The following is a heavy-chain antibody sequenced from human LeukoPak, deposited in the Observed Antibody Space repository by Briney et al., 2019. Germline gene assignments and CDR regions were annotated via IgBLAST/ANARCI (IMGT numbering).Heavy chain of an antibody. CDR3: AKIPNSYGDYVDFDY. CDR1: GFTFRSYG. D-gene: IGHD4-17*01. Sequence: GGSLRLSCAASGFTFRSYGMHWVRQAPGRGLEWVAVIWYEGSDKHYADSVKDRFTISRDNSKNTLYLQMNSLRAEDTAVYYCAKIPNSYGDYVDFDYWGQGTLVTVSS. CDR2: IWYEGSDK. V-gene: IGHV3-33*06. J-gene: IGHJ4*02.